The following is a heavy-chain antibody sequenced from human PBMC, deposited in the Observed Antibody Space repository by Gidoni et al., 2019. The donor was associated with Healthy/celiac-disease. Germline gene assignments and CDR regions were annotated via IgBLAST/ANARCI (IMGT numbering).Heavy chain of an antibody. Sequence: EVQLVESGGGLVKPGGSLRLSCAASGFTFSSYSMNWVRQAPGKGLEWVSSISSNSSYIYYADSVKGRFTISRDNAKNSLYLQMNSLRAEDTAVYYCARDLRFLEWPPPTGMDVWGQGTTVTVSS. CDR3: ARDLRFLEWPPPTGMDV. D-gene: IGHD3-3*01. CDR1: GFTFSSYS. J-gene: IGHJ6*02. CDR2: ISSNSSYI. V-gene: IGHV3-21*01.